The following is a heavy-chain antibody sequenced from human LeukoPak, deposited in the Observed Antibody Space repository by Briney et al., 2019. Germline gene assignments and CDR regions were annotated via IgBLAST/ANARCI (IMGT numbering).Heavy chain of an antibody. V-gene: IGHV3-23*01. D-gene: IGHD3-10*01. CDR1: GFTFSSYE. CDR2: ISGSGGST. CDR3: AKAHYGSGSYYKNSDFDY. Sequence: PGGSLRLSCAASGFTFSSYEMNWVRQAPGKGLEWVSAISGSGGSTYYADSVKGRFTISRDNSKSTLYLQMNSLRAEDTAVYYCAKAHYGSGSYYKNSDFDYWGQGTLVTVSS. J-gene: IGHJ4*02.